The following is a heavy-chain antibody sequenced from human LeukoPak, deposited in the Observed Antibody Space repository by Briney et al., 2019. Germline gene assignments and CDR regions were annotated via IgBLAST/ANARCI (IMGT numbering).Heavy chain of an antibody. Sequence: GGSLRLSCAASGLTFSSNYMSWVRQAPGKGLEGVSVIYSGGSTYYADSVKGRFTISRDSSKNTLYLQMNNLRAEDTAVYYCARGSQDSGSYYLGYWGQGTLVTVSS. J-gene: IGHJ4*02. V-gene: IGHV3-53*01. CDR3: ARGSQDSGSYYLGY. CDR1: GLTFSSNY. CDR2: IYSGGST. D-gene: IGHD3-10*01.